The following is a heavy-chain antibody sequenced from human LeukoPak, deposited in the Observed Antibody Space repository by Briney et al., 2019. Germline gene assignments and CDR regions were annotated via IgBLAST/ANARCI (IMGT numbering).Heavy chain of an antibody. J-gene: IGHJ4*02. V-gene: IGHV4-39*01. CDR1: GGSFSSSSYY. D-gene: IGHD1-26*01. Sequence: SETLSLTCTVSGGSFSSSSYYWGWIRQPPGKGLEWIGSVYYVGSTHYNPSLNSRVTISVDPSKNQFSLELTSVTAADTAMYYCARPLYSRSYMVDSWGQGTLVTVSS. CDR2: VYYVGST. CDR3: ARPLYSRSYMVDS.